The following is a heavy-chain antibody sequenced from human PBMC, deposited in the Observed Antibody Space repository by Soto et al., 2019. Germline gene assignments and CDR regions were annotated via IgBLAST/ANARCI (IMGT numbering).Heavy chain of an antibody. D-gene: IGHD6-19*01. V-gene: IGHV5-10-1*01. CDR1: GYSFTSYW. Sequence: VESLKISCKGSGYSFTSYWISWVRQMPGKGLEWMGRIDPSDSYTNYSPSFQGHVTISADKSISTAYLQWSSLKASDTAMYYCARGTDSSGWYRHYYYGTDVSGNGTTVTVSA. CDR3: ARGTDSSGWYRHYYYGTDV. J-gene: IGHJ6*04. CDR2: IDPSDSYT.